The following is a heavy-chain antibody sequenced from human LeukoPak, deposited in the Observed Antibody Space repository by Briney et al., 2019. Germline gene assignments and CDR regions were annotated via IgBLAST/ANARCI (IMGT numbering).Heavy chain of an antibody. J-gene: IGHJ3*02. D-gene: IGHD3-16*01. CDR2: ISGSGGST. CDR1: GFTLRSYV. CDR3: AKDPAAWGDAFDI. V-gene: IGHV3-23*01. Sequence: PGGSLRLSCVASGFTLRSYVMSWVRQAPGKGLEWVSAISGSGGSTYYADSVKGRFTISRDNSKNTLYLQMNSLRAEDTAVYYCAKDPAAWGDAFDIWGQGTMVTVSS.